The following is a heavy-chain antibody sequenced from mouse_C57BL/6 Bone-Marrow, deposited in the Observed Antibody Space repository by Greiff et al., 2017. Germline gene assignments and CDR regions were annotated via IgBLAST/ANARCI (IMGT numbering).Heavy chain of an antibody. CDR1: GYTFTSYT. V-gene: IGHV1-4*01. Sequence: QVQLQQSGAELARPGASVKLSCKASGYTFTSYTMHWVNQRPGQGLEWIGYINPSSGYTKYNQKFKDKATLTADKSSSTAYMQLSSLTSEDSAVYYCARETLFAYWGQGTLVTVSA. J-gene: IGHJ3*01. CDR2: INPSSGYT. CDR3: ARETLFAY.